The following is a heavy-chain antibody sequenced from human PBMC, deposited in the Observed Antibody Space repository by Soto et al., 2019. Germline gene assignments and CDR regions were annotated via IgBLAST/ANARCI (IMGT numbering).Heavy chain of an antibody. CDR3: AKDIRSGSSPAAGTFDI. V-gene: IGHV3-9*01. D-gene: IGHD1-26*01. CDR2: ISWNSGSI. CDR1: GFTFDDYA. J-gene: IGHJ3*02. Sequence: HPGGSLRLSCAASGFTFDDYAMHWVRQAPGKGLEWVSGISWNSGSIGYADSVKGRFTISRDNAKNSLYLQMNSLRAEDTALYYCAKDIRSGSSPAAGTFDIWGQGTMVTVSS.